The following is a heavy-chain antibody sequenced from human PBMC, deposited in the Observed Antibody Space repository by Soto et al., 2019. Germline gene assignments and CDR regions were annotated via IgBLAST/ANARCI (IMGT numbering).Heavy chain of an antibody. J-gene: IGHJ5*01. Sequence: GGSLRRSCLVSGFTFSGHWMHWVRQAPGKGLVWVSRIKHDGSITSYAGSVKGRFTVSRDNAKNTLYLQMNSLRAEDTAMYYCTTKDWFESWGQGTPVTVSS. V-gene: IGHV3-74*01. CDR1: GFTFSGHW. CDR2: IKHDGSIT. CDR3: TTKDWFES.